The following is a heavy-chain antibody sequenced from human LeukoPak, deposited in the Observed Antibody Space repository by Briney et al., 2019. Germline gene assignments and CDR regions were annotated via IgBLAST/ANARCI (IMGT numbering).Heavy chain of an antibody. J-gene: IGHJ4*02. V-gene: IGHV4-59*01. D-gene: IGHD3-16*01. CDR2: IYYSGGT. CDR3: ARGRLIDYYFDY. Sequence: PSETLSLTCTVSGGSISSYYWSWIRQPPGKGLEWIGYIYYSGGTNYNPSLKSRVTISVDTSKNQFSLKLSSVTAADTAVYHCARGRLIDYYFDYWGQGTLVTVSS. CDR1: GGSISSYY.